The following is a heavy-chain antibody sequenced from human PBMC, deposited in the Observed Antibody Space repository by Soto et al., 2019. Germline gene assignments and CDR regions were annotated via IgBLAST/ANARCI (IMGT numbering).Heavy chain of an antibody. CDR1: RHSLTGDKK. CDR2: IHHSGNS. D-gene: IGHD6-25*01. V-gene: IGHV4-4*02. J-gene: IGHJ4*02. Sequence: LSLTCSMSRHSLTGDKKTRWVRQPPGKGLEWIGEIHHSGNSNYNPSLKSRVIISVDKSKNQFSLNLSSVTDADTAVYYCARGERQQQRDYWGQGTLVSVSS. CDR3: ARGERQQQRDY.